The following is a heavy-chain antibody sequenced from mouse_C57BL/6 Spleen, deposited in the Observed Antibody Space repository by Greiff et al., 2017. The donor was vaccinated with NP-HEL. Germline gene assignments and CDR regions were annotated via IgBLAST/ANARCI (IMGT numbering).Heavy chain of an antibody. J-gene: IGHJ1*03. CDR1: GYTFTSYW. V-gene: IGHV1-64*01. D-gene: IGHD2-2*01. CDR3: ARLGGYDGYWYFDV. CDR2: IHPNSGST. Sequence: QVQLKQPGAELVKPGASVKLSCKASGYTFTSYWMHWVKQRPGQGLEWIGMIHPNSGSTNYNEKFKSKATLTVDKSSSTAYMQLSSLTSEDSAVYYCARLGGYDGYWYFDVWGTGTTVTVSS.